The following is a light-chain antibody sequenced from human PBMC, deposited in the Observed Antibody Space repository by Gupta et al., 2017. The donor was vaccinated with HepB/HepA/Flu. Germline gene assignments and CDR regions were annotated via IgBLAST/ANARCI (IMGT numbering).Light chain of an antibody. V-gene: IGLV3-1*01. CDR2: QDT. J-gene: IGLJ2*01. Sequence: SYEVTQPPSVSVSPGQTASITCSGESLGDKYACWYQQKPGQSPLLVIYQDTKRPSGIPERFSGSNSGDTATLTISGTQAMDEADYYCQAWDSSTVVFGGGTKLTVL. CDR1: SLGDKY. CDR3: QAWDSSTVV.